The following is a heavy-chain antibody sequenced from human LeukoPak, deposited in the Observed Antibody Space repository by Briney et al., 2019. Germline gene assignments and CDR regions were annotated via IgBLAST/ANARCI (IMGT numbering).Heavy chain of an antibody. CDR2: FYTGGST. CDR3: AREIGPHDAFDV. V-gene: IGHV3-66*01. D-gene: IGHD3-16*01. CDR1: GFTVSSNY. Sequence: GGSLRLSCAASGFTVSSNYMSWVRQAPGKGLQWVSVFYTGGSTYYADSVKGRFTISRDNSKNTLYLQMNSLRAEDTAVYYCAREIGPHDAFDVWGQGTMVTVSS. J-gene: IGHJ3*01.